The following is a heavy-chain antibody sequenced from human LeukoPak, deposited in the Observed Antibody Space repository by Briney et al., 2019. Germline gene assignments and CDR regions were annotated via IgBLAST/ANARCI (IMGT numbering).Heavy chain of an antibody. CDR3: AKNLLGSESFSWYFDL. CDR2: ITDSGSGT. Sequence: PGGSLRLSCAASGVTFSSHGMSWVRQAPGKGLEWVSSITDSGSGTCYADSVKGRFTMSRDNSKNTLYLQMNSLRAEDTAVYNCAKNLLGSESFSWYFDLWGRGTLVTVSS. D-gene: IGHD1-26*01. J-gene: IGHJ2*01. V-gene: IGHV3-23*01. CDR1: GVTFSSHG.